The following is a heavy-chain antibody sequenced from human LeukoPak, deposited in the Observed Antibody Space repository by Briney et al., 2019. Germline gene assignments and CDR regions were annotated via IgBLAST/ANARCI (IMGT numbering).Heavy chain of an antibody. CDR3: ARAAFSPEGIYGAFDI. Sequence: GGSLRLSCAASGFTFSSYAMHWVRQAPGKGLEWVAVISYDGSNKYYADSVKGRFTISRDNSKNTLYLQMNSLKTEDTAVYYCARAAFSPEGIYGAFDIWGQGTMVTVSS. J-gene: IGHJ3*02. CDR2: ISYDGSNK. V-gene: IGHV3-30-3*01. D-gene: IGHD4-17*01. CDR1: GFTFSSYA.